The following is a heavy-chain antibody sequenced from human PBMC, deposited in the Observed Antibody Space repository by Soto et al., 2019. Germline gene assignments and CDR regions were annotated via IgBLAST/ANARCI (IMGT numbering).Heavy chain of an antibody. CDR3: ARHLAAGDH. D-gene: IGHD6-13*01. V-gene: IGHV1-46*01. CDR2: INPASGST. J-gene: IGHJ4*02. Sequence: QVQLVQSGAEVKKPGASVKLSCRTTGYTFTHYYIHWVRQAPGQGLEWLAIINPASGSTNYAQDFQGRVTLTMDTSTATVYMELSGLRAENTAIFFSARHLAAGDHWGQGALVNVPS. CDR1: GYTFTHYY.